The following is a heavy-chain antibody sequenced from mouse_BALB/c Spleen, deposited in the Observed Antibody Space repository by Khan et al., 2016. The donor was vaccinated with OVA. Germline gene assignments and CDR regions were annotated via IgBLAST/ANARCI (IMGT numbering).Heavy chain of an antibody. CDR1: GFSLSRYI. D-gene: IGHD2-14*01. CDR2: IWGGGGT. J-gene: IGHJ4*01. CDR3: ARGYYRYDGYYAMDY. Sequence: QVQLKESGPGLVAPSQSLSITCTVSGFSLSRYIINWVRQPPGKGLEWLGMIWGGGGTDYNSTLKSRLSISKDNSKSQVFLKMNSLQTADTAMYYCARGYYRYDGYYAMDYWGQGTSVTVSS. V-gene: IGHV2-6-4*01.